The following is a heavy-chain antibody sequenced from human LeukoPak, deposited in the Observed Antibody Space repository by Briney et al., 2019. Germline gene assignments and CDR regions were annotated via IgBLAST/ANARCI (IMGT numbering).Heavy chain of an antibody. V-gene: IGHV3-23*01. CDR2: ISGSGGST. D-gene: IGHD3-10*01. CDR1: GFTFSSYA. CDR3: AKEGGDYYGSGSYYGYYYYGMDV. J-gene: IGHJ6*04. Sequence: GGSLRLSCAASGFTFSSYAMSWVRQAPGKGLEWVSAISGSGGSTYYADSVKGRFTISRDNSKNTPYLQMNSLRAEDTAVYYCAKEGGDYYGSGSYYGYYYYGMDVWGKGTTVTVSS.